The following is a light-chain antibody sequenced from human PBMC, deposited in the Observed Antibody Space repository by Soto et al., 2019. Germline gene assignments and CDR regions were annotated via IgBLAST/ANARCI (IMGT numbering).Light chain of an antibody. J-gene: IGLJ1*01. Sequence: QSVLTQPRSESGSPGQSVTISCTGTSSPVGGYHYVSWYQQFPGKAPKLMIYAVSQRPSGVPDRFSGSESGNTASLTISGLQAEDEADYYCCSYAGGYTYVFGTGTKVTVL. CDR1: SSPVGGYHY. CDR3: CSYAGGYTYV. CDR2: AVS. V-gene: IGLV2-11*01.